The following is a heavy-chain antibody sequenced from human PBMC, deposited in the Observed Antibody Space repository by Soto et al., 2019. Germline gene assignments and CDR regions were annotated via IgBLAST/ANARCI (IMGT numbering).Heavy chain of an antibody. J-gene: IGHJ3*02. CDR2: ISAYNGNT. V-gene: IGHV1-18*01. CDR1: GFTFTSNG. Sequence: APVKACSKAPGFTFTSNGISWVRQAPGQGLEWMGWISAYNGNTNYAQKLQGRVTMTTDTSTSTAYMELRSLRSDDTAVYYCAREYYYTNLAFDIWGQGTMVTVSS. CDR3: AREYYYTNLAFDI. D-gene: IGHD1-26*01.